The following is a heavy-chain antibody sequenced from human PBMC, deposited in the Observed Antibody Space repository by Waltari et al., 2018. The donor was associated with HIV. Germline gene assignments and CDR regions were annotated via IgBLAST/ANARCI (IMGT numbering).Heavy chain of an antibody. Sequence: VQLEESGGGVVQPGRSRRLSCAASGFRVSDYGMHWVRQAPGKGLQWVEVIWYDGSKKEYSDSVKGRFTFSKDNSKNTLFLQMNSLRVDDTAVYFCARVPFASSWSADSFDVWGPGTRITVSS. CDR2: IWYDGSKK. J-gene: IGHJ3*01. CDR3: ARVPFASSWSADSFDV. D-gene: IGHD6-13*01. V-gene: IGHV3-33*01. CDR1: GFRVSDYG.